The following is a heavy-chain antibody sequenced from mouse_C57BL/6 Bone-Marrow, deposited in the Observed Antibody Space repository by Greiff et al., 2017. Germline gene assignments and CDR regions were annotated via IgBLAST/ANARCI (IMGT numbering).Heavy chain of an antibody. CDR1: GYTFTSYG. Sequence: QVQLQQSGAELARPGASVKLSCKASGYTFTSYGISWVKQRTGQGLEWIGEIYPRSGNTYYNEKFKGKATLTADKSSSTAYMELRSLTSEDSAVXFCARYFYDWFAYWGQGTLVTVSA. CDR3: ARYFYDWFAY. D-gene: IGHD2-12*01. V-gene: IGHV1-81*01. CDR2: IYPRSGNT. J-gene: IGHJ3*01.